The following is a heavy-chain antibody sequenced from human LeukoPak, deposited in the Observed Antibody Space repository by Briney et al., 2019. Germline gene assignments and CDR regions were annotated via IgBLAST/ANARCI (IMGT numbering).Heavy chain of an antibody. D-gene: IGHD5-18*01. CDR1: GGSFSGYY. Sequence: SETLSLTCAVYGGSFSGYYWSWIRQPPGKGLEWIGEINHSGSTNYNPSLKSRVTISVDTSKNQLSLKLSSVTAADTSVYYCARVRYIYGYLPARNYGMDVWGQGTTVTVSS. CDR3: ARVRYIYGYLPARNYGMDV. CDR2: INHSGST. V-gene: IGHV4-34*01. J-gene: IGHJ6*02.